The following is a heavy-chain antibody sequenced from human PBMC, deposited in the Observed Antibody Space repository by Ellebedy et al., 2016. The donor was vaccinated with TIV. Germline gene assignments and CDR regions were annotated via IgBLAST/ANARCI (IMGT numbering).Heavy chain of an antibody. CDR2: ISHSGDT. CDR3: ARSSGYFSLDY. CDR1: GGSITTGTY. Sequence: SETLSLXCAVSGGSITTGTYWGWVRQPPGAGLEWIGEISHSGDTKYNPSLKTRVTISIDKSKNQFSLRLNSVTAADTAVYYCARSSGYFSLDYWGQGTLVTVSS. J-gene: IGHJ4*02. D-gene: IGHD3-22*01. V-gene: IGHV4-4*02.